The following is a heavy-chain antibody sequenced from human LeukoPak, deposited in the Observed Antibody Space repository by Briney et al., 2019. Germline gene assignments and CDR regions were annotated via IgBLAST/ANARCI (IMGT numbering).Heavy chain of an antibody. J-gene: IGHJ4*02. CDR3: ARRPPNYYDSSGYSVFDY. CDR1: GYSFTTYW. D-gene: IGHD3-22*01. V-gene: IGHV5-51*01. Sequence: GESLKISCKGSGYSFTTYWIAWVRQMPRKGLEGMGIIHPGDSDTKYSPSFQGQVTISADKSTSTAYLLWSSLKASDTAIYYCARRPPNYYDSSGYSVFDYWGQGILVTVSS. CDR2: IHPGDSDT.